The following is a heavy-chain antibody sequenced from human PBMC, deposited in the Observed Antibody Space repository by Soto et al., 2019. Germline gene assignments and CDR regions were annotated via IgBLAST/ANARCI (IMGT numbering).Heavy chain of an antibody. Sequence: ASVKVSCKASGYTFTSYGISWVRQSPGQGLEWMGWISAYNGNTNYAQKLQGRVTMTTDTSTSTAYMELRSLRSDDTAVYYCARDLAPCSGGSCYQEADYWGQGTLVTVSS. CDR3: ARDLAPCSGGSCYQEADY. V-gene: IGHV1-18*01. D-gene: IGHD2-15*01. CDR2: ISAYNGNT. CDR1: GYTFTSYG. J-gene: IGHJ4*02.